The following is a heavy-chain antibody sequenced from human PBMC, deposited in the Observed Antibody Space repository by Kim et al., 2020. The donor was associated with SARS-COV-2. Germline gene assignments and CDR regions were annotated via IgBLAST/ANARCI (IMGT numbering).Heavy chain of an antibody. CDR1: GFDFSGSA. Sequence: GGSLRLSCAASGFDFSGSAMHWVRQPSGKGLEWIGLIRGKANSYATTYAASVKGRFTISRDDSQNTAYLHLNSLTSEDTAVYFCTNPYTNGECWFDPWGQGNLVTVSS. J-gene: IGHJ5*02. CDR2: IRGKANSYAT. CDR3: TNPYTNGECWFDP. V-gene: IGHV3-73*01. D-gene: IGHD3-10*01.